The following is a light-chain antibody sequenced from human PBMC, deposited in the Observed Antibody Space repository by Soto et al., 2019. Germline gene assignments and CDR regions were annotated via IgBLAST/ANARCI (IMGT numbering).Light chain of an antibody. CDR2: DAS. V-gene: IGKV3-11*01. CDR1: QSVDSY. Sequence: ETVLTQSPATLSLSPGERATLSCRASQSVDSYLGWYQQKPGQAPRLLIYDASNRATGVPPRFSGSGSGTDFPLTISSLEPEDFAMYYCQQRKNWPPITFGQGTRLEIK. CDR3: QQRKNWPPIT. J-gene: IGKJ5*01.